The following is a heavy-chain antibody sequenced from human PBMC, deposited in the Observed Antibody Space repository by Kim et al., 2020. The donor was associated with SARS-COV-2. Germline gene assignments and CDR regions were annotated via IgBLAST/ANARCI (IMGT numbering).Heavy chain of an antibody. J-gene: IGHJ5*02. D-gene: IGHD3-16*02. Sequence: SETLSLTCTVSGGSISSYYWSWIRQPAGKGLEWIGRIYTSGSTNYNPSLKSRVTMSVDTSKNQFSLKLSSVTAADTAGYYCARDVMITFGGVIVTYWFDPWGQGILVTVSS. CDR1: GGSISSYY. V-gene: IGHV4-4*07. CDR2: IYTSGST. CDR3: ARDVMITFGGVIVTYWFDP.